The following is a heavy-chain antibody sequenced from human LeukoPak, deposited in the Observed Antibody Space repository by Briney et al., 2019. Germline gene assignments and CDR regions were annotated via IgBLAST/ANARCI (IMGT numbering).Heavy chain of an antibody. D-gene: IGHD6-13*01. CDR1: GGTFSSYA. J-gene: IGHJ4*02. V-gene: IGHV1-69*06. Sequence: GASVKVSCKASGGTFSSYAISWVRQAPGQGLEWMGGIIPIFGTANYAQKFQGRVTITADKSTSTAYMELSSLRSEDTAVYYCARETQGAAADDYWGQGTLVTVSS. CDR2: IIPIFGTA. CDR3: ARETQGAAADDY.